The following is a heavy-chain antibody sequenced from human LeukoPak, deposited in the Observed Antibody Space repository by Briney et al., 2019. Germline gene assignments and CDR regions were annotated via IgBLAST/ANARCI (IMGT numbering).Heavy chain of an antibody. J-gene: IGHJ4*02. CDR3: ARDGGDYDYVWGGYPDY. Sequence: ASVKVSCKASGYTFTSYGISWVRQAPGQGLEWMGWISAYNGNTNYAQKLQGRVTMTTDTSTSTAYMELRSLRSDDTAVYYCARDGGDYDYVWGGYPDYWGQGTLVTVSS. D-gene: IGHD3-16*02. V-gene: IGHV1-18*01. CDR1: GYTFTSYG. CDR2: ISAYNGNT.